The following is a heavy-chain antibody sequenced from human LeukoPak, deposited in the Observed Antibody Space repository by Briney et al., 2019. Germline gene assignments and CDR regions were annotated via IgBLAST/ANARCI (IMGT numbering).Heavy chain of an antibody. J-gene: IGHJ4*02. D-gene: IGHD6-6*01. V-gene: IGHV1-2*02. CDR1: GGTFSSYT. CDR3: AREVYGSSSPFDY. CDR2: INPNSGGT. Sequence: ASVKVSCKASGGTFSSYTFTWVRQAPGQGLEWMGWINPNSGGTNYAQKFQGRVTMTRDTSISTAYMELSRLRSDDTAVYYCAREVYGSSSPFDYWGQGTLVTVSS.